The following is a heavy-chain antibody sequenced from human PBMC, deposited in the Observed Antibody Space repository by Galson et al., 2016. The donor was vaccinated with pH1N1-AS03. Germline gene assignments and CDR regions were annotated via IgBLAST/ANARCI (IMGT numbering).Heavy chain of an antibody. CDR3: ARDRGTVTPYGMDV. V-gene: IGHV4-31*01. Sequence: TLSLTCTVSGGSISSGGYYWSWIRQRPGKGLEWIGYIYYSGSTYYNPSLRSQIRISLDTSKNQFSLKLSSVTAADTAVYYCARDRGTVTPYGMDVWGQGITVTVSS. CDR2: IYYSGST. CDR1: GGSISSGGYY. J-gene: IGHJ6*02. D-gene: IGHD4-11*01.